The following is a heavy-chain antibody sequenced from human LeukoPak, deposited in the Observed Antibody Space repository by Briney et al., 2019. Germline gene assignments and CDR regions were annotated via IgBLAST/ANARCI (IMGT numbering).Heavy chain of an antibody. D-gene: IGHD6-19*01. V-gene: IGHV3-7*01. Sequence: GGSLRLSCEVSGLTFSGYWVTWVRQAPGKGLEWVANINQDASEKYYIESVKGRFTISRDNAKTSLFLQMKSLRVEDTAVYYCAKGFRGWPGPDVWGQGTTVTVSS. CDR3: AKGFRGWPGPDV. CDR1: GLTFSGYW. CDR2: INQDASEK. J-gene: IGHJ6*02.